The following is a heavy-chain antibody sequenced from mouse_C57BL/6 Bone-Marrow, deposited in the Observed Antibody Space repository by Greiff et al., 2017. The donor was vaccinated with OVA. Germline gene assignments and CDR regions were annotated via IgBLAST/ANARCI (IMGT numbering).Heavy chain of an antibody. D-gene: IGHD1-1*01. V-gene: IGHV1-26*01. J-gene: IGHJ1*03. Sequence: EVQLQQSGPELVKPGASVKISCKASGYTFTDYYMNWVKQSHGKSLEWIGDINPNNGGTSYNQKFKGKATLTVDKSSSTAYIELRSLTSEDSAVYYCARPLDYYGSSYSYFYFWGTGTTVTVSS. CDR2: INPNNGGT. CDR1: GYTFTDYY. CDR3: ARPLDYYGSSYSYFYF.